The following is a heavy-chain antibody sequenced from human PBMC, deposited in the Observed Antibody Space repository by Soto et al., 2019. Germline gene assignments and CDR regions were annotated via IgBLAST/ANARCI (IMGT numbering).Heavy chain of an antibody. Sequence: ASETLSLTSPVSCCSNSSSSYYWGWKRKAPGKGLEWIGSIYYSGSTYYNPSLKSRVTISVDTSKNQFSLKLSSVTAADTAVYYCARRAMVRGALHDYWGQGTLVTVSS. D-gene: IGHD3-10*01. J-gene: IGHJ4*02. CDR3: ARRAMVRGALHDY. V-gene: IGHV4-39*01. CDR1: CCSNSSSSYY. CDR2: IYYSGST.